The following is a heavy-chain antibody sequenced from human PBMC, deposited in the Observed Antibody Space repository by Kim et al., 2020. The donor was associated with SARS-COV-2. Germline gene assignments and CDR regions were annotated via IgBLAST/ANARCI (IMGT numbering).Heavy chain of an antibody. D-gene: IGHD3-22*01. CDR3: AKGNYYYDSTTPFDY. J-gene: IGHJ4*02. V-gene: IGHV3-30*02. Sequence: DSVKGRFTISRDNSKNTLYLQMNSLRAEDTAVYYCAKGNYYYDSTTPFDYWGQGTLVTVSS.